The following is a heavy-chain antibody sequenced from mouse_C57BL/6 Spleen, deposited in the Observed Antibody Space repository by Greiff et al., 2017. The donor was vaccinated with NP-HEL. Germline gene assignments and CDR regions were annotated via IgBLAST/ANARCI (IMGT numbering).Heavy chain of an antibody. Sequence: VHVKQSGAELVRPGASVKLSCTASGFNIKDDYMHWVKQRPEQGLEWIGWIDPENGDTEYASKFQGKATITADTSSNTAYLQLSSLTSEDTAVYYCTTGYDYDGSYAMDYWGQGTSVTVSS. CDR2: IDPENGDT. V-gene: IGHV14-4*01. CDR3: TTGYDYDGSYAMDY. CDR1: GFNIKDDY. J-gene: IGHJ4*01. D-gene: IGHD2-4*01.